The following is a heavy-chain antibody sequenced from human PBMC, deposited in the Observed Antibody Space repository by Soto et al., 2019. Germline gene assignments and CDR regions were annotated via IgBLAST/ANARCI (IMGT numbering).Heavy chain of an antibody. Sequence: GSLRLSCAASGFPFRSSSMNWVRQAPGKGLEWLSSISSSSYYIFYADSVQGRFPISRDNAKNSLYLQMNSLRAEDTAVYYCARDLGEVSAFWGQGTPVPVSS. CDR2: ISSSSYYI. D-gene: IGHD3-10*01. V-gene: IGHV3-21*01. J-gene: IGHJ4*02. CDR3: ARDLGEVSAF. CDR1: GFPFRSSS.